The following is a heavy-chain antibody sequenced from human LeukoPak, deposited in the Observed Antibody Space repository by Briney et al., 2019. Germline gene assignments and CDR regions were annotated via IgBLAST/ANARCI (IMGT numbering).Heavy chain of an antibody. CDR2: VGGSGSSI. CDR1: GFTFRSYE. V-gene: IGHV3-48*03. J-gene: IGHJ4*02. Sequence: HPGGSLRLSCAASGFTFRSYEMNWVRQAPGKGLEWVSYVGGSGSSIFYADSVKGRFTISRDNAKHSLSLQMDSLRAEDTAVYYCVRGGGQGDYGERYYFDYWGQGSLVTVSS. CDR3: VRGGGQGDYGERYYFDY. D-gene: IGHD4-17*01.